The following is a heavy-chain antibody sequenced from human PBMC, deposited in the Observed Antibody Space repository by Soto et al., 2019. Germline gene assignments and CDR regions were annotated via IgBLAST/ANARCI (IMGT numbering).Heavy chain of an antibody. CDR2: IRSKASGGPA. D-gene: IGHD3-16*01. J-gene: IGHJ3*02. Sequence: EVQLVASGADLVQPGRSLRLSCTTSGFTCGDYAVSWLRQAPGKGMEWVSFIRSKASGGPAEYAASVKGRITISRDDSKSIAYLQMNSLKTEVTAVYYWSRELLGVRAFDMWGQGTMV. V-gene: IGHV3-49*03. CDR1: GFTCGDYA. CDR3: SRELLGVRAFDM.